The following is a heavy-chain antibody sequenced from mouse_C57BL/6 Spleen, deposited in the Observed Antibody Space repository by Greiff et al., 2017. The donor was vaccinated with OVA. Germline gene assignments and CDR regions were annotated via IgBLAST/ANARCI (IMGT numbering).Heavy chain of an antibody. CDR2: IWSGGST. CDR1: GFSLTSYG. V-gene: IGHV2-2*01. Sequence: QVQLKESGPGLVQPSQSLSITCTVSGFSLTSYGVHWVRQSPGKGLEWLGVIWSGGSTDYNAAFISRLSISKDNSKSQVFFKMNSLQADDTAIYYCARDRIYYEYDGYYFDYWGQGTTLTVSS. CDR3: ARDRIYYEYDGYYFDY. D-gene: IGHD2-4*01. J-gene: IGHJ2*01.